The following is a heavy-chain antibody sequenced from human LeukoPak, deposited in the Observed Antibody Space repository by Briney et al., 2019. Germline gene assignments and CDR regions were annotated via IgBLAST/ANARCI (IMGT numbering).Heavy chain of an antibody. V-gene: IGHV1-69*04. CDR3: ARGQEMATNWLDP. J-gene: IGHJ5*02. D-gene: IGHD5-24*01. Sequence: SVKLSCKASGGTFSTYGISWVRQAPGQGSQWMGRIIPILGVANYAQKFQGRVTITADKATSTAYMELSSLRSEDTAVYYCARGQEMATNWLDPWGQGTLVTVSS. CDR2: IIPILGVA. CDR1: GGTFSTYG.